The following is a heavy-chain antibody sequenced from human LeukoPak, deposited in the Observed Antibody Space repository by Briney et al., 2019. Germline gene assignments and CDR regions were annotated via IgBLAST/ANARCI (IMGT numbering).Heavy chain of an antibody. J-gene: IGHJ6*03. V-gene: IGHV3-48*01. CDR3: ARGRNYYYMDV. CDR2: ISGGSGTI. CDR1: GFTFSSYS. Sequence: GRSLRLSCAASGFTFSSYSMNWVRQAPGKGLEWVSYISGGSGTIYYADSVKGRFTISRDNAKNSLYLQMNSLRAEDTAVYYCARGRNYYYMDVWGKGTTVTVSS.